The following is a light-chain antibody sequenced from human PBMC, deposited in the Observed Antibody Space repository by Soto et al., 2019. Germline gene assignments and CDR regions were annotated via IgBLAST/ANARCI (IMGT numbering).Light chain of an antibody. V-gene: IGKV3-20*01. CDR2: GTS. CDR3: QQYGGSPPT. Sequence: EIVLTQSPGTLSLSPGESATLSCRASQSVSSNSLAWYRRNPGQPPSLLIYGTSTRATGIPRRFSGSGSGTDFTLTITRLEAEDFAVYYCQQYGGSPPTFGQGTKVEVK. J-gene: IGKJ1*01. CDR1: QSVSSNS.